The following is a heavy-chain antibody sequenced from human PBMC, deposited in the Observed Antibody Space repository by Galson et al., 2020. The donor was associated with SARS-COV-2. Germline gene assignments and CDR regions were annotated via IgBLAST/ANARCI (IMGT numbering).Heavy chain of an antibody. V-gene: IGHV3-30-3*01. D-gene: IGHD1-26*01. Sequence: TGGSLRLSCAASGFTFSSYAMHWVRQAPGKGLEWVAVISYDGSNKYYADSVKGRFTISRDNSKNTLYLQMNSLRAEDTAVYYCARLYSGSYYGYFDYWGQGTLVTVSS. J-gene: IGHJ4*02. CDR2: ISYDGSNK. CDR1: GFTFSSYA. CDR3: ARLYSGSYYGYFDY.